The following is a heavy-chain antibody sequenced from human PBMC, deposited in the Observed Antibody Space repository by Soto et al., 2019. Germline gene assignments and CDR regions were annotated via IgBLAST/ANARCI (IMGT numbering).Heavy chain of an antibody. CDR2: IYYSGRT. J-gene: IGHJ4*02. Sequence: SETLSLTCTVSGDTIYSDNYYWSWIRQSPGKGLEWIGYIYYSGRTYYNPSLRSRFSISVDTSKNQFFLKMRSATAADTAVYYCARGESMLPGVLTSPLDYWXLGTLVTVSS. D-gene: IGHD2-8*01. CDR1: GDTIYSDNYY. V-gene: IGHV4-30-4*01. CDR3: ARGESMLPGVLTSPLDY.